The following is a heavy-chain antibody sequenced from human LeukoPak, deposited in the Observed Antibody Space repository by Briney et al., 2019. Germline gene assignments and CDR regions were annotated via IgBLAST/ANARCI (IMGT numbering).Heavy chain of an antibody. CDR2: LGGSGGSI. V-gene: IGHV3-23*01. D-gene: IGHD2-2*01. CDR3: AKGVDGYCSSDSCYAYDC. CDR1: GFTFNNYA. Sequence: GGSLRLSCAASGFTFNNYAMSWVRQAPGKGLEWGSGLGGSGGSINYADSVKGRFTISRDNSKNTVYLQMNSLRAEDTAVYWCAKGVDGYCSSDSCYAYDCWGQGTLVTVSS. J-gene: IGHJ4*02.